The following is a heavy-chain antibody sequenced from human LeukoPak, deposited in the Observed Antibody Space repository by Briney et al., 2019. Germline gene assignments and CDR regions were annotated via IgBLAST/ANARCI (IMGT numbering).Heavy chain of an antibody. Sequence: GGSLRLSCAASGFTFSSYWMNWVRQAPGKGLEWVANIKQDGSEKYYVDSVKGRFTISRDNAKNSLYLQMNSLRAEDTAVYYCARDVYSSSSAWFDPWGQGTLVTVSS. CDR3: ARDVYSSSSAWFDP. CDR1: GFTFSSYW. CDR2: IKQDGSEK. V-gene: IGHV3-7*01. J-gene: IGHJ5*02. D-gene: IGHD6-6*01.